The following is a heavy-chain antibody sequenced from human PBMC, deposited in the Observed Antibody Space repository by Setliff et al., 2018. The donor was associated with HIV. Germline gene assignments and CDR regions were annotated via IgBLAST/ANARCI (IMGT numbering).Heavy chain of an antibody. J-gene: IGHJ4*01. CDR1: GGSISSHY. CDR2: IDYSGST. CDR3: ARTEDYGYGDALFDY. V-gene: IGHV4-59*11. D-gene: IGHD5-18*01. Sequence: SETLSLTCTVSGGSISSHYWNWIRQPPGKGLEWIGYIDYSGSTNYNPSLKSRVTISVDTSKNQFSLKLSSVTAADTAVYYCARTEDYGYGDALFDYWGNGTQFTVSS.